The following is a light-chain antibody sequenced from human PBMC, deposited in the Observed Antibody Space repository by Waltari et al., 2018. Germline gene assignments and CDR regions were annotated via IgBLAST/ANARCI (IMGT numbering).Light chain of an antibody. CDR2: EVS. CDR3: SSYTTSSTVV. CDR1: SSDVGAYTY. Sequence: QSALTQPASVSGSPGQSITISCPGPSSDVGAYTYVSWYQQHPGKAPKLMIYEVSNRPSGLSNRFSGSKSGNTASLTISGLQAEDEADYYCSSYTTSSTVVFGGGTKLTVL. V-gene: IGLV2-14*01. J-gene: IGLJ2*01.